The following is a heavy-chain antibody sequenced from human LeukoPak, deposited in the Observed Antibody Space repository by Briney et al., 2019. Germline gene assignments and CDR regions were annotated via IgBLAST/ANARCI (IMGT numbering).Heavy chain of an antibody. D-gene: IGHD3-3*01. CDR2: ISGYNGNT. CDR1: GYTFSSYG. V-gene: IGHV1-18*01. J-gene: IGHJ3*02. CDR3: ARDRSPDFWSGDYRDAFDI. Sequence: ASVTVSFKASGYTFSSYGISWVRQAPGQGLEWMGWISGYNGNTNSAQKLQGRVSMTTDTSTSTAYVELRSLRSDDTAVYYCARDRSPDFWSGDYRDAFDIWGQGTMVTVSS.